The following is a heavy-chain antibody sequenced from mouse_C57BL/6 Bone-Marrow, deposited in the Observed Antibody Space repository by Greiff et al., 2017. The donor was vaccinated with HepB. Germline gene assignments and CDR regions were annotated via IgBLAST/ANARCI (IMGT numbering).Heavy chain of an antibody. CDR1: GFTFSSYA. J-gene: IGHJ4*01. CDR2: ISSGGDYI. V-gene: IGHV5-9-1*02. Sequence: EVKLQESGEGLVKPGGSLKLSCAASGFTFSSYAMSWVRQTPEKRLEWVAYISSGGDYIYYADTVKGRFTISRDNARNTLYLQMSSLKSEDTAMYYCTRVYYSKGGLAMDYWGQGTSVTVSS. D-gene: IGHD2-5*01. CDR3: TRVYYSKGGLAMDY.